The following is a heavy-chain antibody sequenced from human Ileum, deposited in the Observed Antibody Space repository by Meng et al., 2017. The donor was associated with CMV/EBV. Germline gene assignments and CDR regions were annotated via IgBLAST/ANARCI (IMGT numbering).Heavy chain of an antibody. CDR2: VNNRGRT. Sequence: QFQQWGGGLLKPPENLSLTCAVSGEPLNGFFCSWIRQPTGRGLEWIGEVNNRGRTNYNPSLKSRLTISIDTSKRQLSLMVTSVTAADSAIYYCASGRLQFTPSALQHWGPGTLVTVSS. J-gene: IGHJ1*01. V-gene: IGHV4-34*02. D-gene: IGHD5-24*01. CDR1: GEPLNGFF. CDR3: ASGRLQFTPSALQH.